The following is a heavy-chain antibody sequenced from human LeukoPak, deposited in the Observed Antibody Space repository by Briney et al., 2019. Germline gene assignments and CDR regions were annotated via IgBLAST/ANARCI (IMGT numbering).Heavy chain of an antibody. J-gene: IGHJ4*02. CDR2: TNPNSGGT. V-gene: IGHV1-2*02. D-gene: IGHD1-26*01. Sequence: ASVKVSCKASGYTFTGYYMHWVRQAPGQGLEWMGWTNPNSGGTNYAQKFQGRVTMTRDTSISTAYMELSSLRSEDTAVYYCATLEGSGSRPFDYWGQGTLVTVSS. CDR3: ATLEGSGSRPFDY. CDR1: GYTFTGYY.